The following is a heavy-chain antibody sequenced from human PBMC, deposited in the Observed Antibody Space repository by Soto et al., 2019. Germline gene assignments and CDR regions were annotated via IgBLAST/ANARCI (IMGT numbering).Heavy chain of an antibody. D-gene: IGHD3-16*02. J-gene: IGHJ6*02. CDR3: GGGGPPPPFVGMDV. CDR2: ISSSGSTI. CDR1: GFTFSDYY. V-gene: IGHV3-11*01. Sequence: GGSLRLSCAASGFTFSDYYMSWIRQAPGKGLEWVSYISSSGSTIYYADSVKGRFTISRDNAKNSLYLQMNSLRSDDTAVYYWGGGGPPPPFVGMDVWGQGTTVTVSS.